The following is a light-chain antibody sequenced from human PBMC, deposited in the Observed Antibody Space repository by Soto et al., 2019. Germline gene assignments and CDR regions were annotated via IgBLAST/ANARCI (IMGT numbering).Light chain of an antibody. V-gene: IGLV1-51*01. CDR1: DSTIGKNY. J-gene: IGLJ1*01. CDR2: DNY. Sequence: QSVLTQPPSVSAAPGQEVTISCSGSDSTIGKNYVSWYQQLPGTAPKLLIYDNYKRPSGIPDRFSGSRSGTSATLGITGLQTGDEADYYCGTWDSSLSAGVFGTATKVTVL. CDR3: GTWDSSLSAGV.